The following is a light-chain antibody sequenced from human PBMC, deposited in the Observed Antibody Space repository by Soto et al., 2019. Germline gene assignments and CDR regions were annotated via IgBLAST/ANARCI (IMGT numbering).Light chain of an antibody. J-gene: IGKJ4*01. CDR3: QQHNKWPLT. CDR1: QGVNSN. V-gene: IGKV3-15*01. Sequence: EIVMTQSPATLSVFPGERATLSCRASQGVNSNLAWYQQKPGQAPRLLIYAISTRATGIPARFSGSGSGTEFTLAISSLQSEDFAVYYCQQHNKWPLTFGEGTKVEIK. CDR2: AIS.